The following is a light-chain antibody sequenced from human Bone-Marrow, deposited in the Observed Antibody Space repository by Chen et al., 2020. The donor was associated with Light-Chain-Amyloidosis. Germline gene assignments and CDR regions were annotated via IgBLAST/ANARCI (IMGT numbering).Light chain of an antibody. CDR2: SNN. V-gene: IGLV1-44*01. Sequence: QSVLTQPPSASGTPGQRVTISCSGSSSNIGSNTVNWYQQLPGTAPKLLIYSNNQRPSGVPGRCSGSKSGTSASLAISGLQSEDEADYYGAAWDDSLNGWVVGGGTKLTVL. J-gene: IGLJ3*02. CDR1: SSNIGSNT. CDR3: AAWDDSLNGWV.